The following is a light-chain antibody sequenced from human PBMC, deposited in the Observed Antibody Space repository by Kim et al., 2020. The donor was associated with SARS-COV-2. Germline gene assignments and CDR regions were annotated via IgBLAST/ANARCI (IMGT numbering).Light chain of an antibody. CDR1: NSGSKS. Sequence: VAPGKTARITCGGNNSGSKSVHWYQQKPGQAPVLVIYYDSDRPSGIPERFSGSNSGNTATLTISRVEAGDEADYYCQVWDSSTLVFGGGTQLTVL. V-gene: IGLV3-21*04. CDR2: YDS. CDR3: QVWDSSTLV. J-gene: IGLJ3*02.